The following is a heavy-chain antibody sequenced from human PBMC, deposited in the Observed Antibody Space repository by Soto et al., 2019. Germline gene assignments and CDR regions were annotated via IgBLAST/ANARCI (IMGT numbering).Heavy chain of an antibody. CDR3: XXXXXXXXYLGFDF. Sequence: QLQLQESGPGLVKPSETLSLTCAVSGGSINSAYYWGWIRQPPGKGLEWIGSIYYSGSPSYNPSLXXXXXXXXXXXXXXXXXXXXXXXXXXXXXXXXXXXXXXXXYLGFDFWGLGILVTVSA. D-gene: IGHD3-10*01. V-gene: IGHV4-38-2*01. CDR2: IYYSGSP. J-gene: IGHJ4*02. CDR1: GGSINSAYY.